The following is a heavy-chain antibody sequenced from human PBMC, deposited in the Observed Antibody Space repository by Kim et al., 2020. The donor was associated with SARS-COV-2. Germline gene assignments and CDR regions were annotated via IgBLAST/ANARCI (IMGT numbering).Heavy chain of an antibody. Sequence: SETLSLTCSVSGDSISDKEWSWIRQPAGKGLEWIGRITKIGGTAYNPSLQSRVTMSVDMSKTQFFLRLSFVTAADTAVYYCVKQAFGVPAVWCQGILVTVSS. V-gene: IGHV4-4*07. CDR2: ITKIGGT. CDR3: VKQAFGVPAV. J-gene: IGHJ4*02. CDR1: GDSISDKE. D-gene: IGHD2-8*01.